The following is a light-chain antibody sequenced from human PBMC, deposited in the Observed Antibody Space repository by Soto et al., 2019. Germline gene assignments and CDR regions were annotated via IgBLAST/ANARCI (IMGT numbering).Light chain of an antibody. CDR1: SRDVGNYNL. CDR2: EVS. CDR3: CSYAGSSTYVV. J-gene: IGLJ2*01. V-gene: IGLV2-23*02. Sequence: QSALTQSASVSGSPGQSITISCTGSSRDVGNYNLVSWYQQHPGKAPKLMIYEVSKRPSGVANRFSGSKSGNTASLTISGLQAEDEADYYCCSYAGSSTYVVFGVGTKLTVL.